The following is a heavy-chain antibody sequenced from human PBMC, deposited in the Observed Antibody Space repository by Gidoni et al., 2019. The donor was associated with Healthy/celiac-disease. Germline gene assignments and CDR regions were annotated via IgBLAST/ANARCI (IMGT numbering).Heavy chain of an antibody. CDR3: APEPGSGSCYPGVGWFDP. Sequence: LQLPESCPGLVKPSETLSLPCTASGGSISSSRYYWCWLRPPPGKGLEWLGGMTYGGNTYYNPTLKSRVTISVSTSKDQFTLKLSSVTAAETAVYYGAPEPGSGSCYPGVGWFDPWGQGTLVTVSS. CDR2: MTYGGNT. CDR1: GGSISSSRYY. D-gene: IGHD2-15*01. V-gene: IGHV4-39*01. J-gene: IGHJ5*02.